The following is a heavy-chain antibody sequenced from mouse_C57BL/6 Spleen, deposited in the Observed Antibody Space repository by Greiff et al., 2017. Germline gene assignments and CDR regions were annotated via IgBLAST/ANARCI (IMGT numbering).Heavy chain of an antibody. Sequence: EVHLVESGGGLVKPGGSLNFSCAASGFTFSSYTMSWVRQTPEKRLEWVATIRGGGGNTYYPDSVKGRFTISSDNAKNTLYLQMNSLGSDDAAFYYCTRLYYYAIDYWGQGTSVTVSS. CDR3: TRLYYYAIDY. CDR2: IRGGGGNT. J-gene: IGHJ4*01. CDR1: GFTFSSYT. V-gene: IGHV5-9*01.